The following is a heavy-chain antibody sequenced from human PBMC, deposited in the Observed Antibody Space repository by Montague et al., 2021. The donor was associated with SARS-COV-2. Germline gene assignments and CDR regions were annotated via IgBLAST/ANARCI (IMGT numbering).Heavy chain of an antibody. V-gene: IGHV4-39*01. Sequence: SETLSLTCTVSGGSISRSTSSWAWIRQPPGRGLEWIGSISYTGSTYYNPSLKSRVTISVDTSRNQFSLRLSSVTAADTAVYYCAADYGERDWFDPWGQGTLVTVSS. J-gene: IGHJ5*02. CDR2: ISYTGST. D-gene: IGHD4-17*01. CDR3: AADYGERDWFDP. CDR1: GGSISRSTSS.